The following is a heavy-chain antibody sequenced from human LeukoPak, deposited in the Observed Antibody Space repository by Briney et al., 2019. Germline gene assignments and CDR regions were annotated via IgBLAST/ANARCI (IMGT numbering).Heavy chain of an antibody. Sequence: GGSLRLSCAASGFTFSSYAMTWVRQAPGKGLEWVPSISGGGGWTYYADSVKGRFTISRDNSMNTLYLQMNSLRAEDTAIYYCAKESTYYYGSGSYLAGWGQGTLVPVSS. CDR2: ISGGGGWT. D-gene: IGHD3-10*01. CDR1: GFTFSSYA. CDR3: AKESTYYYGSGSYLAG. J-gene: IGHJ4*02. V-gene: IGHV3-23*01.